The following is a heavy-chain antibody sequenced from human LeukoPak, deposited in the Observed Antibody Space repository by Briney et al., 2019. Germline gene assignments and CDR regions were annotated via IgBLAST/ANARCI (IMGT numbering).Heavy chain of an antibody. CDR2: IIPIFGTA. Sequence: GASVKVSCKVSGYTLTELSMHWVRQAPGKGLEWMGGIIPIFGTANYAQKFQGRVTITADESTSTAYMELSSLRSEDTAVYYCARDQYSGSYPLDYWGQGTLVTVSS. V-gene: IGHV1-69*13. CDR3: ARDQYSGSYPLDY. D-gene: IGHD1-26*01. J-gene: IGHJ4*02. CDR1: GYTLTELS.